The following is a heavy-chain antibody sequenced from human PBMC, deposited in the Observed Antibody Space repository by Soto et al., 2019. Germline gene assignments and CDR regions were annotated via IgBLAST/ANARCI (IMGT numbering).Heavy chain of an antibody. Sequence: ASVKVSCKASGGTFSTYAISWVRQAPGQGLEWMGGIIPIFGTAKYAQKFQGRVTITADESTSTAYMELSSLRSEDTAVYYCAXEIFGVIISGGRDAFDIWGQGTMVTVSS. V-gene: IGHV1-69*13. CDR3: AXEIFGVIISGGRDAFDI. D-gene: IGHD3-3*01. CDR1: GGTFSTYA. J-gene: IGHJ3*02. CDR2: IIPIFGTA.